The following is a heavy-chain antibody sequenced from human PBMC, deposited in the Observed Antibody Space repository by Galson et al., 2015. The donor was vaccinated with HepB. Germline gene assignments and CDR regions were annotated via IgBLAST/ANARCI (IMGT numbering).Heavy chain of an antibody. J-gene: IGHJ6*02. V-gene: IGHV4-61*02. CDR1: GGSISSGSYY. CDR3: ARGYYDFWSGYLLVYGMDV. Sequence: TLSLTCTVSGGSISSGSYYWSWIRQPAGKGLEWIGRIYTSGSTNYNPSLKSRVTISVETSNNQFSLKLSSVTAADTAVYYCARGYYDFWSGYLLVYGMDVWGQGTTVTVSS. D-gene: IGHD3-3*01. CDR2: IYTSGST.